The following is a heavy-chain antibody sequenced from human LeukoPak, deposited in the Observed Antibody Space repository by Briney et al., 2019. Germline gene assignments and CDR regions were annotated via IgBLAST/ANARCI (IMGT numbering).Heavy chain of an antibody. J-gene: IGHJ4*02. CDR2: IPYGGRDK. CDR1: GFPFSRYG. Sequence: GGSLRLSCAGSGFPFSRYGMQWVRQAPGKGLEGVAFIPYGGRDKLYADSVKGRITISRDNSKNTVYLQMNSLRAEATAVYYCPAMTSVTTGDYWGQGTLVTVSS. V-gene: IGHV3-30*02. CDR3: PAMTSVTTGDY. D-gene: IGHD4-11*01.